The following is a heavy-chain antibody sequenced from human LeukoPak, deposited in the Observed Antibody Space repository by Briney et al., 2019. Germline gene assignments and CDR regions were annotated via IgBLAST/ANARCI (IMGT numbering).Heavy chain of an antibody. CDR1: GASVSNDF. J-gene: IGHJ4*02. CDR2: IHYSGFT. Sequence: SETLSLTCSVSGASVSNDFWSWIRQPPGKGLEWIGYIHYSGFTNYSPSLKSRVTISVDTSKNQSSLKLSSVTAADTAVYYCARYRYSYGYYYFDYWGQGTLVTVSS. V-gene: IGHV4-59*08. CDR3: ARYRYSYGYYYFDY. D-gene: IGHD5-18*01.